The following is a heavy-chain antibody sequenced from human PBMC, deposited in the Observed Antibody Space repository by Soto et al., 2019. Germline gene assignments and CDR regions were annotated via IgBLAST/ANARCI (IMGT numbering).Heavy chain of an antibody. J-gene: IGHJ5*02. CDR1: GYTFTNYG. D-gene: IGHD3-10*01. CDR2: ISAYNGNT. Sequence: QVQLVQSGAEVKKPGASVKVSCKASGYTFTNYGISWVRQAPGQGLEWMRWISAYNGNTKYAQKLQGRVTMTTDTSTSTAYMELRSLRSDDTAVYYCARGVGSGSYYNQYNWFDPWGLGTLVTVSS. CDR3: ARGVGSGSYYNQYNWFDP. V-gene: IGHV1-18*01.